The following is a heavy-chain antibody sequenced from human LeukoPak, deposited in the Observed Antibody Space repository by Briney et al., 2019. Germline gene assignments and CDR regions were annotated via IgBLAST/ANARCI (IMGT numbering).Heavy chain of an antibody. Sequence: SETLSLTCTVSGGSISSSSYYWGWIRQPPGKGLEWIGSIYYSGSTYYNPSLKSRVTISVDTSKNQFSLKLSSVTAADTAVYYCARPRGEDCGGDCYQNWFDPWGQGTLVTVSS. CDR2: IYYSGST. D-gene: IGHD2-21*02. CDR1: GGSISSSSYY. V-gene: IGHV4-39*07. CDR3: ARPRGEDCGGDCYQNWFDP. J-gene: IGHJ5*02.